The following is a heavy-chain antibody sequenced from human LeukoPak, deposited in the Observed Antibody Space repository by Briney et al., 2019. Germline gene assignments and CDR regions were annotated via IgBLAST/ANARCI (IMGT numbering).Heavy chain of an antibody. CDR2: ITSSGGDT. CDR3: AISGHGVSDY. D-gene: IGHD3-10*01. J-gene: IGHJ4*02. V-gene: IGHV3-23*01. CDR1: GFTFSTYW. Sequence: TGGSLRLSCAGSGFTFSTYWMTWVRQAPGKGLEWVSGITSSGGDTYYADSVKGRFIISRDNSKNTVILLMDSLRGDDTAVYYCAISGHGVSDYWGQGTLVTVSS.